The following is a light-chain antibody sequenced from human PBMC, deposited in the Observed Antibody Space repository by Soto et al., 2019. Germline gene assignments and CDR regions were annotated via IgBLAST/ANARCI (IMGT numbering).Light chain of an antibody. V-gene: IGKV1-33*01. J-gene: IGKJ3*01. CDR3: QHYNSLPPT. Sequence: DIKMTQSPSSLSASVGDRVTISCQSSQDISNSLNWYQQKPGKAPELLIYDASNLETGVPSRFSGSGTGTDLTLTISSLPPEDIATYYCQHYNSLPPTFGPGTNVDFK. CDR1: QDISNS. CDR2: DAS.